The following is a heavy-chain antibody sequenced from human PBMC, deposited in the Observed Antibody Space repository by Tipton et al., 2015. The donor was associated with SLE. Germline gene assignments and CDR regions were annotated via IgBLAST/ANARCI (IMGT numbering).Heavy chain of an antibody. CDR1: GGSISSYF. CDR2: IYYSGST. V-gene: IGHV4-59*01. D-gene: IGHD1-26*01. Sequence: TLSLTCTVSGGSISSYFWSWIRQPPGKGLEWIGYIYYSGSTNYNPSLKSRVTISVDTSKNQFSLKLSSVTAADTAVYYCARDSGVVGALDAFDIWGQGTMVTVSS. CDR3: ARDSGVVGALDAFDI. J-gene: IGHJ3*02.